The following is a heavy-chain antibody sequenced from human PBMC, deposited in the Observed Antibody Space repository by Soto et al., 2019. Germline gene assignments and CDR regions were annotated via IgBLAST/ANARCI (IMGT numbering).Heavy chain of an antibody. Sequence: QITLKESGPTLVKPTQTLTLTCTFSGFSLSTSGVGVGWIRQPPGKALEWLALIYWDDDKRYSPSLKSRITITRDTSKNQVVLTMTNMDPVDTATYYCAHKGSGWSYFDYWGQGTLVTVSS. CDR3: AHKGSGWSYFDY. CDR1: GFSLSTSGVG. CDR2: IYWDDDK. V-gene: IGHV2-5*02. J-gene: IGHJ4*02. D-gene: IGHD6-19*01.